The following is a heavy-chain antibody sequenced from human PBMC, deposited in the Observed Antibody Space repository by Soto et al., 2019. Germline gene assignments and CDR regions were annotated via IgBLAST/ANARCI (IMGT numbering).Heavy chain of an antibody. CDR2: IYYQGST. Sequence: QVQLQESGPGLVKASETLSLTCTVPGGSGSSGDYYWCWIRQRTGTGLELIGNIYYQGSTNYNPSLKRRATISVYKTKNQFSLKVSTVTAADTAVYYCARIPVDTTMIYCFDPWGQGTLVTVSS. V-gene: IGHV4-61*08. J-gene: IGHJ5*02. D-gene: IGHD5-18*01. CDR3: ARIPVDTTMIYCFDP. CDR1: GGSGSSGDYY.